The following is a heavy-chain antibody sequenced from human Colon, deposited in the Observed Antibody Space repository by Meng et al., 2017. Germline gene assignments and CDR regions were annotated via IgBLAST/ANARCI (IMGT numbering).Heavy chain of an antibody. D-gene: IGHD6-19*01. Sequence: QLVLAGAEVKKPVASVRVSCKAPGYTFTHHGISWIRQAPGQGLEWMGWISCYNGDTNYAQKLQGRVTMTTDTSTNTAYMDLRGLRSDDTAVYYCARDPSNTSGRYAYFDYWGQGTLVTVSS. J-gene: IGHJ4*02. CDR1: GYTFTHHG. V-gene: IGHV1-18*01. CDR2: ISCYNGDT. CDR3: ARDPSNTSGRYAYFDY.